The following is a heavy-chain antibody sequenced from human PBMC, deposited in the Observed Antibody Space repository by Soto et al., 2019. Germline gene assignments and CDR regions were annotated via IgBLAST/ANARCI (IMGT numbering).Heavy chain of an antibody. V-gene: IGHV3-23*01. Sequence: GGSLRLSCAASGFTFSSYAMIRVRQAPGKGLEWVSGVGGSGEYTYYADSVKGRFTISRDNSKNTVYLQISSLRAEDTAVYYCAKVFTGYYYYFEYWGQGTLVTVSS. CDR1: GFTFSSYA. D-gene: IGHD3-9*01. J-gene: IGHJ4*02. CDR3: AKVFTGYYYYFEY. CDR2: VGGSGEYT.